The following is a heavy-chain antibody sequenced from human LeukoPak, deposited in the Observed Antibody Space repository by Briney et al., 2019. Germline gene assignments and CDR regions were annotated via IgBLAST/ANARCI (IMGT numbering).Heavy chain of an antibody. D-gene: IGHD6-19*01. CDR1: GFTFSSYA. Sequence: PGGSLRLSCAASGFTFSSYAMHWVRQAPGKGLEYVSAISSNGGSTYYANSVKGRFTISRDNSKNTLYLQMGSLRAEDMAAYHCARDLGYSSGWYDYWGQGTLVTVSS. CDR3: ARDLGYSSGWYDY. J-gene: IGHJ4*02. V-gene: IGHV3-64*01. CDR2: ISSNGGST.